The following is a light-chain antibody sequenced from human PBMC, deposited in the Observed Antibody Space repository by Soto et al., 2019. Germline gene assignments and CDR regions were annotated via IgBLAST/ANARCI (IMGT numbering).Light chain of an antibody. Sequence: DIQMTQSPSTLSASVGDTVTITCRASQRIGGCLAWYQQKPGKGPILLIYDVSALPRGVPSRFSGSGSGTEFTLIISSLQPDDFATYYCQQYDTYSGTFGQGTKVEVK. CDR2: DVS. J-gene: IGKJ1*01. V-gene: IGKV1-5*01. CDR3: QQYDTYSGT. CDR1: QRIGGC.